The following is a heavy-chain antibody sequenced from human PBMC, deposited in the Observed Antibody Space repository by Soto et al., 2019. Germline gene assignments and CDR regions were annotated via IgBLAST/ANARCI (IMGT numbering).Heavy chain of an antibody. CDR3: ARLNAGTTYYYYGMDV. CDR1: GGSISSSSYY. CDR2: IYYSGST. V-gene: IGHV4-39*01. J-gene: IGHJ6*02. Sequence: SETVSLTCTVPGGSISSSSYYWGWIRQPPGKGLEWIGSIYYSGSTYYNPSLKSRVTISVDTSKNQFSLKLSSVTAADTAVYYCARLNAGTTYYYYGMDVWGQGTTVT. D-gene: IGHD1-7*01.